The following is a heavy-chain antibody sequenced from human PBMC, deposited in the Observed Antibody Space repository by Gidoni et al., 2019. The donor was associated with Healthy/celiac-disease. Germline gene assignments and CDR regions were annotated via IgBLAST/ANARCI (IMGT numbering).Heavy chain of an antibody. J-gene: IGHJ6*02. CDR1: GFTCSSYA. D-gene: IGHD3-10*01. CDR3: ARGGSGSYYNDFEYYYYGMDV. CDR2: ISYDGSNK. V-gene: IGHV3-30*04. Sequence: QVQLVESGGGVVQPGRCLRLSCAASGFTCSSYAMHWVRQAPGKGLEWVAVISYDGSNKYYADSVKGRFTISRDNSKNTLYLQMNSLRAEDTAVYYCARGGSGSYYNDFEYYYYGMDVWGQGTTVTVSS.